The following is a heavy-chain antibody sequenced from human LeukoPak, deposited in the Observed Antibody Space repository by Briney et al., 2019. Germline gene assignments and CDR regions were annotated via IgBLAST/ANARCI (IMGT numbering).Heavy chain of an antibody. CDR1: GVTVSSNY. CDR3: AIYTAMGH. CDR2: IYSGGST. J-gene: IGHJ4*02. D-gene: IGHD5-18*01. V-gene: IGHV3-53*01. Sequence: TGGSLRISCAASGVTVSSNYMSWVRQAPGKGLEWVSVIYSGGSTNYADSVKGRFTISRDNSMNTLYLQMNSLRAEDTAVYYCAIYTAMGHWGQGTLVTVSS.